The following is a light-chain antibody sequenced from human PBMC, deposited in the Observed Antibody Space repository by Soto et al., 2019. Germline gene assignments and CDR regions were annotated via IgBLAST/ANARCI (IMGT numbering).Light chain of an antibody. Sequence: IVMTQSPATLSVSPWEIGTLSCSSSQSVSSDLAWYHQKPGQAPRLLIYGASTRATGIPARFSGSGSGTEFTLTISSLQSEDFAVYYCQQYNNWPPVTFGQGTKVDIK. V-gene: IGKV3-15*01. CDR3: QQYNNWPPVT. J-gene: IGKJ1*01. CDR2: GAS. CDR1: QSVSSD.